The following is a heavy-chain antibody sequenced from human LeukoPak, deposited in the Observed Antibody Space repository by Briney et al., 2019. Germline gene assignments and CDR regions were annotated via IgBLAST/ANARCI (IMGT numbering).Heavy chain of an antibody. V-gene: IGHV5-51*01. CDR3: ATYYDSSGYYFDY. J-gene: IGHJ4*02. CDR2: IYPGDSDT. D-gene: IGHD3-22*01. CDR1: GYSFTSYW. Sequence: GESLKISCKGSGYSFTSYWIGWVRQMPGKGLEWMGIIYPGDSDTRYSPSFQGQVTISADKSISTAYLQWGSLKASDTAMYYCATYYDSSGYYFDYWGQGTLVTVSS.